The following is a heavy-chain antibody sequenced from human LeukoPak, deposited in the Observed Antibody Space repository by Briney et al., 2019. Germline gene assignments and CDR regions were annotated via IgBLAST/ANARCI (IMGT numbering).Heavy chain of an antibody. Sequence: SETLSLTCAVFGGSFSDYYWNWIRQPAGKGLEWIGRIYSRGSTNYNPSLKSRVTMSVDTSKNQFSLKLSSVTAADTAVYYCATDGMVRGPDAWFDSWGQGTLVTVSS. D-gene: IGHD3-10*01. J-gene: IGHJ5*01. V-gene: IGHV4-4*07. CDR3: ATDGMVRGPDAWFDS. CDR2: IYSRGST. CDR1: GGSFSDYY.